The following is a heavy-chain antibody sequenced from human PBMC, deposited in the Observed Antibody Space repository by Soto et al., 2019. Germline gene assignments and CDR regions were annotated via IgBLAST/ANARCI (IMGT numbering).Heavy chain of an antibody. Sequence: EVQLGESGGGLVQPGGSLRLSCAASGFNVSSNYMTWVRQAPGKGLEWLSVIYSGGNTYYTESVKGRFTISRHNSENTLYLQMNSLRAEDTAVYHCARRAYYYFYMDVWGKGTTVSVSS. J-gene: IGHJ6*03. CDR2: IYSGGNT. V-gene: IGHV3-53*04. CDR3: ARRAYYYFYMDV. CDR1: GFNVSSNY.